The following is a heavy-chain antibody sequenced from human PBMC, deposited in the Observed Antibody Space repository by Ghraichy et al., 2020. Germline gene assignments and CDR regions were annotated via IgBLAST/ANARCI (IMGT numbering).Heavy chain of an antibody. J-gene: IGHJ4*02. V-gene: IGHV3-23*01. Sequence: GGSLRLSCAASGFTFSSYAMSWVRQAPGKGLEWVSAISGSGGSTYYADSVKGRFTISRDNSKNTLYLQMNSLRAEDTAVYYCAKNSDSSVMITFGAQFDYWGQGTLVTVSS. CDR1: GFTFSSYA. D-gene: IGHD3-16*01. CDR3: AKNSDSSVMITFGAQFDY. CDR2: ISGSGGST.